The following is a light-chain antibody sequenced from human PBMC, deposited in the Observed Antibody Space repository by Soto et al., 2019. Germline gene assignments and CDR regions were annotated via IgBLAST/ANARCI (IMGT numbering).Light chain of an antibody. Sequence: DIQMTQSPSTLSASVGDRVTITCRASQSISSWLAWYQQKPGKAPKLLIYKASSLESGVPSRFSCSGSGTEFTLTISSLQPDDFGTFYCQQYNSYSTFGQGTKVDIK. V-gene: IGKV1-5*03. J-gene: IGKJ1*01. CDR1: QSISSW. CDR2: KAS. CDR3: QQYNSYST.